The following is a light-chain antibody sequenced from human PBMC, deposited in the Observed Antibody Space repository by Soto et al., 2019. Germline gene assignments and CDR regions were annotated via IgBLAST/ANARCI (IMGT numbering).Light chain of an antibody. CDR2: EVD. CDR3: ASQTSPNMWI. V-gene: IGLV2-14*01. J-gene: IGLJ2*01. Sequence: QSALTQPASVSGSPGQSITFPCTGTGSDIGKSKYVSWFQQLPGEAPRLIMYEVDSRPSGISDRFSGSKSGTSASLTISGLQPEDESIYYCASQTSPNMWIFGGGTKLTVL. CDR1: GSDIGKSKY.